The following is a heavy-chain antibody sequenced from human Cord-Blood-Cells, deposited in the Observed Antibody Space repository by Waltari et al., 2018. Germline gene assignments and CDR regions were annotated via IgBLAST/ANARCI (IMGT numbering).Heavy chain of an antibody. CDR2: IMHIDGTA. V-gene: IGHV1-69*01. CDR1: GGTFSSYA. Sequence: QVQLVQSGAEVKKPGSSVKGSCKASGGTFSSYAISWVRQAPGQGLEWKGGIMHIDGTANYAQKFQGRVTNTADESTSTAYMELRSLRSEDTAVYYCARDYSGSYYGVDYWGQGTLVTVSS. CDR3: ARDYSGSYYGVDY. D-gene: IGHD1-26*01. J-gene: IGHJ4*02.